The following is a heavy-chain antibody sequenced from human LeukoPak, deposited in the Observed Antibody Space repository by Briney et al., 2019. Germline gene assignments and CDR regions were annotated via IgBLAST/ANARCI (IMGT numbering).Heavy chain of an antibody. CDR2: ISSSGSTI. J-gene: IGHJ4*02. CDR3: ARDPGPDSSGYPFDY. D-gene: IGHD3-22*01. CDR1: GFTFSDYY. V-gene: IGHV3-11*04. Sequence: PGGSLRLSCAASGFTFSDYYISWIRQAPGKGLEWISYISSSGSTINYADSVKGRFTISRDNSKNTLYLQMNSLRAEDTAVYYCARDPGPDSSGYPFDYWGQGTLVTVSS.